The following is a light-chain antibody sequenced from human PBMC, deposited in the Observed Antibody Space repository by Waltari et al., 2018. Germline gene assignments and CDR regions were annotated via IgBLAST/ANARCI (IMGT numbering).Light chain of an antibody. V-gene: IGKV3-20*01. CDR3: QHYVNLPVT. Sequence: ESVLTMSPGTLPLSPGERASLSGRASQRVSRALAWDQQKPGQAPRLLIYAASTRATGVPDRFSGSGSGTDFSLTISRLDPEDFAVYYCQHYVNLPVTFGQGTKVEI. CDR2: AAS. J-gene: IGKJ1*01. CDR1: QRVSRA.